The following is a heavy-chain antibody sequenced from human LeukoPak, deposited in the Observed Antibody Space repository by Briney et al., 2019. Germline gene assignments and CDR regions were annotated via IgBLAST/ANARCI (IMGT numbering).Heavy chain of an antibody. J-gene: IGHJ5*02. D-gene: IGHD2-2*01. Sequence: SETLSLTCAVYGGSFSGYYWSWIRQPPGKGLEWIGEINHSGSTNYNPSLKCRVTISIDTSKNQFSLKLSSVTAADTAVYYCARGRGRYQGWFDPWGQGTLVSVSS. V-gene: IGHV4-34*01. CDR1: GGSFSGYY. CDR3: ARGRGRYQGWFDP. CDR2: INHSGST.